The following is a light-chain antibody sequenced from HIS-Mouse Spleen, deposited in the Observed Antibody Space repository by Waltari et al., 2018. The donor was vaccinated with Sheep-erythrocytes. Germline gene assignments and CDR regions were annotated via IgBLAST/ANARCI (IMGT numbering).Light chain of an antibody. V-gene: IGKV2-28*01. J-gene: IGKJ3*01. CDR3: MQALQTPIFT. CDR2: LGS. Sequence: DIVMTQSPLSLPVTPGEPASIPCRSSQSLLHSNGYNYLDWYLQKPVQSPQLLIYLGSNRASGVPDRFSGSGSGTDFTLKISRVEAEDVGVYYCMQALQTPIFTFGPGTKVDIK. CDR1: QSLLHSNGYNY.